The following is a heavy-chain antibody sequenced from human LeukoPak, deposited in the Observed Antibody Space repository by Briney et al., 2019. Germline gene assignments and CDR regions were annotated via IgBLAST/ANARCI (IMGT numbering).Heavy chain of an antibody. CDR2: IIPIFGTA. D-gene: IGHD6-19*01. V-gene: IGHV1-69*13. CDR1: GGTFSSYA. Sequence: ASVKVSCKASGGTFSSYAISWVRQAPGQGLEWMGGIIPIFGTANYAQKFQGRVTITADESTSTAYMELSSLRSEDTAVYYCARKAVAGLDYYGMDVWGQGTTVTVSS. J-gene: IGHJ6*02. CDR3: ARKAVAGLDYYGMDV.